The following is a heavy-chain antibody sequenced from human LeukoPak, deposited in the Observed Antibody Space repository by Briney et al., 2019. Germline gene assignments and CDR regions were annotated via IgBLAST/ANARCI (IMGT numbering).Heavy chain of an antibody. CDR2: IYTSGST. D-gene: IGHD2-21*01. Sequence: SETLSLTCAVYGGSFSGYYWSWIRQPPGKGLEWIGRIYTSGSTNYNPSLKSRVTMSVDTSKNQFSLKLSSVTAADTAVYYCARDREVKAYRYYYGMDVWGQGTMVTVSS. CDR1: GGSFSGYY. CDR3: ARDREVKAYRYYYGMDV. V-gene: IGHV4-59*10. J-gene: IGHJ6*02.